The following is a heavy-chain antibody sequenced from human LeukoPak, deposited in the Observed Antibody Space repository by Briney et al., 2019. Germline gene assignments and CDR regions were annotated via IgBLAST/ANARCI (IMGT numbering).Heavy chain of an antibody. J-gene: IGHJ5*02. D-gene: IGHD3-3*01. V-gene: IGHV4-39*01. CDR3: ARPYYDFWSGYHIVGFDP. CDR1: GGSISSSSYY. CDR2: IYYSGST. Sequence: SETLSLTCTVSGGSISSSSYYWGWIRQPPGKGLEWIGSIYYSGSTYYNPSLKSRVTISVDTSKNQFSLKLSSVTAADTAVYYCARPYYDFWSGYHIVGFDPWGLGTLVTVSS.